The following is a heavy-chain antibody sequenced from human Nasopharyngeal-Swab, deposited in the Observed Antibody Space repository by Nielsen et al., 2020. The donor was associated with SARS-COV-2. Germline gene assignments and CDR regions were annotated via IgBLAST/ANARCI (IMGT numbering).Heavy chain of an antibody. CDR3: ARVGSSWYGINYYYYMDV. V-gene: IGHV3-33*01. J-gene: IGHJ6*03. D-gene: IGHD6-13*01. CDR1: GFTFSSYG. Sequence: GESLKISCAASGFTFSSYGMHWVRQAPGKGLEWVAVIWYDGSNKYYADSVKGRFTISRDNPKNTLYLQMNSLRAEDTAVYYCARVGSSWYGINYYYYMDVWGKGTTVTVSS. CDR2: IWYDGSNK.